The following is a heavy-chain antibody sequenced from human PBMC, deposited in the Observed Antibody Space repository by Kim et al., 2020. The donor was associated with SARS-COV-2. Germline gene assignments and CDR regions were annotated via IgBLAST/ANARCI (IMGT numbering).Heavy chain of an antibody. J-gene: IGHJ4*02. V-gene: IGHV1-18*01. CDR3: ARASKEGSSGWYGRY. CDR2: VSAYNDNT. Sequence: ASVKVSCKASGYTFTSYGISWLRQAPGQGLEWMGWVSAYNDNTNYAQEVQGRLTMTTDTSTSTAYMDLRSLISDDTAVYYCARASKEGSSGWYGRYWGQG. D-gene: IGHD6-19*01. CDR1: GYTFTSYG.